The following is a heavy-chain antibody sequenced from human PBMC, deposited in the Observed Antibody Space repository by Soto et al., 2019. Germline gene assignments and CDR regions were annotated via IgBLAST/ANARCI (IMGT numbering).Heavy chain of an antibody. Sequence: QVQLQESGPGLVKPSQTLSLTCTVSGGSISSGGYYWSWIRQHPGKGLEWIGYIYYSGSTYYNPSLKSRVTISVATSKNQFSLKLSSVTAADTAVYYCARDAAARPYYYYDYGMDVWGQGTTVTVSS. D-gene: IGHD6-6*01. CDR1: GGSISSGGYY. J-gene: IGHJ6*02. CDR3: ARDAAARPYYYYDYGMDV. V-gene: IGHV4-31*03. CDR2: IYYSGST.